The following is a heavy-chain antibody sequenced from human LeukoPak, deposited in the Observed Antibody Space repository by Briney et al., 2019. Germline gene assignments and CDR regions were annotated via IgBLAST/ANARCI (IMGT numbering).Heavy chain of an antibody. CDR1: GFSLSTSGVG. Sequence: SGPTLVKPTQTLTLTCSFSGFSLSTSGVGVGWIRQPPGKALEWLALIYWDDDKRYSPSLKSRLSITKDTSKDQVVLTMTNMDPVDTATYYCAYCVAPKNFDSWGQGTLVTVSS. J-gene: IGHJ4*02. CDR3: AYCVAPKNFDS. V-gene: IGHV2-5*02. CDR2: IYWDDDK. D-gene: IGHD2-21*01.